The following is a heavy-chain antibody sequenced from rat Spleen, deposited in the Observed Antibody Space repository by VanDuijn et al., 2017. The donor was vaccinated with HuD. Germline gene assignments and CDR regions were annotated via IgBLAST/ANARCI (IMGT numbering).Heavy chain of an antibody. CDR2: ISYDDRST. CDR3: VRQDTSGYSNWFAY. J-gene: IGHJ3*01. V-gene: IGHV5-7*01. CDR1: GFTFSDFY. Sequence: EVQLVESGGGLVQPGRSLKLSCAASGFTFSDFYMAWVRQAPTTGLEWVATISYDDRSTYYRDSVKGRFTISRDNTKNTLYLQMNGLKSEDSATYYCVRQDTSGYSNWFAYWGQGTLVTVSS. D-gene: IGHD4-3*01.